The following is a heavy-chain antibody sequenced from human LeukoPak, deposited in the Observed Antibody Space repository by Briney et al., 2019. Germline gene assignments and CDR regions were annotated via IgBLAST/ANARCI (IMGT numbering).Heavy chain of an antibody. J-gene: IGHJ5*02. D-gene: IGHD3-22*01. Sequence: SETLSLTCTVSGGSISSGGYYWSWIRQHPGKGLEWVGYIYYSGSTYYNPSLKSRVTISVDTSKNQFSLKLSSVTAADTAVYYCARHYYDSSPFDPWGQGTLVTVSS. V-gene: IGHV4-39*01. CDR1: GGSISSGGYY. CDR3: ARHYYDSSPFDP. CDR2: IYYSGST.